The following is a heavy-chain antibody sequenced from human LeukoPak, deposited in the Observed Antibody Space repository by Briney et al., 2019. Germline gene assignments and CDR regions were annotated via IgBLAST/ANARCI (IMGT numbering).Heavy chain of an antibody. CDR3: ARGLSGPDY. CDR2: INNDGKNI. J-gene: IGHJ4*02. D-gene: IGHD3/OR15-3a*01. Sequence: GGSLRLSCAVSGFTFSGHWMHWVRQVPGMGLVWVSRINNDGKNIVYADSVKGRFTMSRDNAKGTLYLQMDSLRVDDTAIYYCARGLSGPDYWGQGTLVTVSS. CDR1: GFTFSGHW. V-gene: IGHV3-74*01.